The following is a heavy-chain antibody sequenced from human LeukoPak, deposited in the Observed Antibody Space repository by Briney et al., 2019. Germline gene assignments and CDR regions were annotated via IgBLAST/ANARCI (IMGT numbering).Heavy chain of an antibody. V-gene: IGHV3-7*01. Sequence: GGSLRLSCAASGFTFSSYWMSWVRQPPGKGLEWVANIKQDGTEKYYVDSVKGRFTISRDNAKNSLYLQTNSLRVEDTAIYYCVKVAKYYYGSETYYFFEHWGQGTPVTASS. J-gene: IGHJ4*02. CDR2: IKQDGTEK. CDR1: GFTFSSYW. D-gene: IGHD3-10*01. CDR3: VKVAKYYYGSETYYFFEH.